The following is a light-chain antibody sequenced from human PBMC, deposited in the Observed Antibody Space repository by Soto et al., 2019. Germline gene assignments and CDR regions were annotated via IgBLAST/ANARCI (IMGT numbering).Light chain of an antibody. CDR2: GAS. CDR3: QQYHNWPPQYT. J-gene: IGKJ2*01. Sequence: EIVMTQSPASLSVSPGDGATLSCRASQSVASNVAWYQQKPGQGPRLLIHGASTRAVGVLARFSGSGSGTYFTITISSLQSEDFAVYYCQQYHNWPPQYTFGQGTKLQIK. CDR1: QSVASN. V-gene: IGKV3-15*01.